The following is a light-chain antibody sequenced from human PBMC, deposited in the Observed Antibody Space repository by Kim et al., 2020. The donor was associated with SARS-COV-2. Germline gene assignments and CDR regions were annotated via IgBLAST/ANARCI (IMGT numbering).Light chain of an antibody. Sequence: VSPGQTASFTGSGDELGDKYVFWYQQKPGQSPVLVIYQDTKRPSGIPERFSASNSGNTATLTISGTQATDEADYYCQAWDSGTAVVFGEGTQLTVL. CDR3: QAWDSGTAVV. V-gene: IGLV3-1*01. CDR1: ELGDKY. CDR2: QDT. J-gene: IGLJ3*02.